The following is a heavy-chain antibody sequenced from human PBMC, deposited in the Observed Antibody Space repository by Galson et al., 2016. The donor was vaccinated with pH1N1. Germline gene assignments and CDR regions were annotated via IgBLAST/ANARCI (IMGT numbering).Heavy chain of an antibody. J-gene: IGHJ4*02. Sequence: SVKVSCKASGYIFTRDYFHWVRQAPGQGLEWMGVIDPSNGGTTFAQKFQGLVTMTRDTSTSTAYMEVSGLKSDDTAVYYCIRDLGRLRDFWGQGTLVTVSS. V-gene: IGHV1-46*03. CDR1: GYIFTRDY. D-gene: IGHD7-27*01. CDR2: IDPSNGGT. CDR3: IRDLGRLRDF.